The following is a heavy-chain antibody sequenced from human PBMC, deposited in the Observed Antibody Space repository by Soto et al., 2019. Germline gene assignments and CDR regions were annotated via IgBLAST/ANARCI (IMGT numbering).Heavy chain of an antibody. CDR2: INHSGST. J-gene: IGHJ3*02. V-gene: IGHV4-34*01. CDR3: ARGQDIVVVVAATQDAFDI. D-gene: IGHD2-15*01. CDR1: GGSFSGYY. Sequence: QVQLQQWGAGLLKPSETLSLTCAVYGGSFSGYYWSWIRQPPGKGLEWIGEINHSGSTNYNPSLKSRVTLSVDTSKNQFSLKLSSVTAADTAVYYCARGQDIVVVVAATQDAFDIWGQGTMVTVSS.